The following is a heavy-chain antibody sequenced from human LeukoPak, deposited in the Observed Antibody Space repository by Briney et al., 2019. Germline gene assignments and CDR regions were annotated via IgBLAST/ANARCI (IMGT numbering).Heavy chain of an antibody. D-gene: IGHD2-21*02. CDR1: RFTFSSYA. Sequence: GGSLRLSCAASRFTFSSYAMSWVRQAPGKGLEWVSAISGNGVVTYYADSVKGRFTISRDNAKNSLYLQMNSLRAEDTAVYYCASGGAYCGGDCAGQSDYWGQGTLVTVSS. CDR2: ISGNGVVT. V-gene: IGHV3-23*01. J-gene: IGHJ4*02. CDR3: ASGGAYCGGDCAGQSDY.